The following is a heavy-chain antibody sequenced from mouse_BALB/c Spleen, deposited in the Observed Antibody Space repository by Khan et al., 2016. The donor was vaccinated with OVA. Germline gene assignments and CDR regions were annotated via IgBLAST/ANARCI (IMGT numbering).Heavy chain of an antibody. D-gene: IGHD1-2*01. CDR3: ARPSFIAYVMVY. CDR1: GYTFKNHG. CDR2: INTYTGEP. Sequence: QIQLVQSGPELKKPGETVKISCKASGYTFKNHGMNWVKQAPGKGLKWMGWINTYTGEPTYVEDFKGRFAFSLETSASTAYLQINNLKNEDTATDCCARPSFIAYVMVYWGQGTSVTVSS. J-gene: IGHJ4*01. V-gene: IGHV9-3-1*01.